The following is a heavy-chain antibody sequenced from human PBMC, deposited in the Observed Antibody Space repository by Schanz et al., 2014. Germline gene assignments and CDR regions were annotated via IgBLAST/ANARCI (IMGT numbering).Heavy chain of an antibody. V-gene: IGHV1-18*01. CDR1: GYTFTSYG. D-gene: IGHD3-10*01. CDR3: ARAKRFGDMDV. CDR2: ISPYNGNT. J-gene: IGHJ6*02. Sequence: QVQLVQSGAEVKKPGASVKVSCKASGYTFTSYGISWVRQAPGQGLEWMGWISPYNGNTNYAQRFQGRVTMTADTSTSTSYMELTSLRSDDTAVYYCARAKRFGDMDVWGQGTTVTVSS.